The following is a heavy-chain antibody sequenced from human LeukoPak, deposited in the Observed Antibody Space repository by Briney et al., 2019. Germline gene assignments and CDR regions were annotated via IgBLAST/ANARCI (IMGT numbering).Heavy chain of an antibody. CDR2: FYYSGST. J-gene: IGHJ4*02. V-gene: IGHV4-59*08. CDR1: GGSISSYY. D-gene: IGHD3-22*01. Sequence: SETLSLTCTVSGGSISSYYWSWIRQPPGKGLEWIGYFYYSGSTNYNPSLKSRVTISVDTSKNQFSLKLSSVTAADTAVYYCARRASSGCYYLEDWGQGTLVTVSS. CDR3: ARRASSGCYYLED.